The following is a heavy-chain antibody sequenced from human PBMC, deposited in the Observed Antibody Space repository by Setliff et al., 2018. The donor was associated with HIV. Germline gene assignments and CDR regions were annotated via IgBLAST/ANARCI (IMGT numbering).Heavy chain of an antibody. J-gene: IGHJ6*03. D-gene: IGHD6-13*01. Sequence: SVKVSCKASGGPFSRYTINWVRQAPGQGLEWMGGIIPMFGSTNYAQKFQGRVTITADESASTLYMELSSLRSDDTAVYYCARGAAAILYYYYMDVWGKGTTVTVSS. CDR1: GGPFSRYT. CDR3: ARGAAAILYYYYMDV. V-gene: IGHV1-69*13. CDR2: IIPMFGST.